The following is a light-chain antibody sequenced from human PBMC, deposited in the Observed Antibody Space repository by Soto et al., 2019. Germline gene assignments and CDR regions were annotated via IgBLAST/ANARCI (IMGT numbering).Light chain of an antibody. CDR2: SNN. CDR3: ATWDDSPTGLV. V-gene: IGLV1-44*01. CDR1: SSNIGSNA. J-gene: IGLJ2*01. Sequence: QSVLTQPPSASGTPGQSVTISCSGSSSNIGSNAVNWYQQLPGTAPKLLIYSNNQRPSGVPDRFSGSKSGTSASLAISGLQFEDEADYFCATWDDSPTGLVFGGGTQLTVL.